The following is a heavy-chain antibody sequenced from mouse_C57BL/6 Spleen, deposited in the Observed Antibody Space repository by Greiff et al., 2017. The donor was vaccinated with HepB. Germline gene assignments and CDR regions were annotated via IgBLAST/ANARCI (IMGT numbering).Heavy chain of an antibody. V-gene: IGHV1-74*01. CDR3: AIYGSSDAGAMDY. CDR1: GYTFTSYW. D-gene: IGHD1-1*01. Sequence: QVQLKQPGAELVKPGASVKVSCKASGYTFTSYWMHWVKQRPGQGLEWIGRIHPSDSDTNYNQKFKGKATLTVDKSSSTAYLQLSSLTSEDPAVYYCAIYGSSDAGAMDYWGQGTSVTVSS. J-gene: IGHJ4*01. CDR2: IHPSDSDT.